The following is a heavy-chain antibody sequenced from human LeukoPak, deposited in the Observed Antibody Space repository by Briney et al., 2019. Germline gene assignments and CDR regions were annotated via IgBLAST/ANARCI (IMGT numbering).Heavy chain of an antibody. CDR1: GGTFSSYA. Sequence: ASVKVSCKASGGTFSSYAISWVRQATGQGLEWMGWMNPNSGNTVYAQKFQGRVNLTRNTSVMTAYMELSSLRSEDTAVYYCARAGTRAFHIWGQGTMVTVS. V-gene: IGHV1-8*03. J-gene: IGHJ3*02. CDR2: MNPNSGNT. D-gene: IGHD1-26*01. CDR3: ARAGTRAFHI.